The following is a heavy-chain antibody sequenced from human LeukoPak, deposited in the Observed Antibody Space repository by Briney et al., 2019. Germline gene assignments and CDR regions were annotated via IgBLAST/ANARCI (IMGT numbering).Heavy chain of an antibody. V-gene: IGHV4-59*01. CDR2: IYYSGST. CDR1: GGSISSYY. D-gene: IGHD3-10*01. J-gene: IGHJ5*02. Sequence: SETLSLTCTVSGGSISSYYWSWIRQPPGKGLEWIGYIYYSGSTNYNPSLKSRVTISVDTSKNQFSLKLSSVTAADTAVYYCARMVRGVIRGDWFDPWGQGTLVTVSS. CDR3: ARMVRGVIRGDWFDP.